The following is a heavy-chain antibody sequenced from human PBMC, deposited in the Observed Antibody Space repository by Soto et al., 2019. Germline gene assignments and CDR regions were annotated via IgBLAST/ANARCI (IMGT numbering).Heavy chain of an antibody. D-gene: IGHD3-22*01. J-gene: IGHJ3*02. CDR3: ASISGYGEWRAFDI. CDR1: GFTFSSYG. Sequence: QVQLVESGGGVVQPGRSLRLSCAASGFTFSSYGMHWVRQAPGKGLEWVAVISYDGSNKYYADSVKGRFTISRDNSKNTLDLQMNSLRAVDTAVYYCASISGYGEWRAFDIWGQGTMVTVSS. CDR2: ISYDGSNK. V-gene: IGHV3-30*03.